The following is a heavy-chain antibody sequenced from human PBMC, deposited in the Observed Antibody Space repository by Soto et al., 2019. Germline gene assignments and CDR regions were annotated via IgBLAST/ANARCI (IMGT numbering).Heavy chain of an antibody. D-gene: IGHD2-8*02. Sequence: QVQLVQSGAEVKKPGASVKVSCKTSGYTFTGHYIHWVRQAPGQGLEWMGWINPNTGGTNYAQKFQGWDTRPRETSIITAYMALSRLKSDDTAVHYGAREGAVSLRMYTGLYLWCPGTMVTVSS. CDR2: INPNTGGT. J-gene: IGHJ3*01. CDR3: AREGAVSLRMYTGLYL. CDR1: GYTFTGHY. V-gene: IGHV1-2*04.